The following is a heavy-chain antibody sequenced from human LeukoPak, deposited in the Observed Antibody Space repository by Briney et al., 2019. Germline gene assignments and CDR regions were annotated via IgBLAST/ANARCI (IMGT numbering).Heavy chain of an antibody. CDR3: ARESSVGELPYY. V-gene: IGHV1-46*01. J-gene: IGHJ4*02. CDR2: INPSGGST. Sequence: GASVKVSCKASGGTFSSYAISWVRQAPGQGLEWMGIINPSGGSTSYAQKFQGRVTMTRDTSTSTVYMELSSLRSEDTAVYYCARESSVGELPYYWGQGTLVTVSS. CDR1: GGTFSSYA. D-gene: IGHD1-26*01.